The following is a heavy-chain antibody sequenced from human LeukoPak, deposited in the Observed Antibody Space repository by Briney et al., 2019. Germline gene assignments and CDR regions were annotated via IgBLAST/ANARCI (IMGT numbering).Heavy chain of an antibody. J-gene: IGHJ6*03. V-gene: IGHV1-2*02. D-gene: IGHD3-10*01. CDR1: GYTFTSYY. CDR3: ARSGHYYHYMDV. CDR2: INPNSCST. Sequence: ASVKVSCKASGYTFTSYYMHWVRQPPGQGLEGMGWINPNSCSTNYAHKFQRRVTMTRDTSIRTAYIELTRPSSDDTAVYHCARSGHYYHYMDVWGIGTTVTVSS.